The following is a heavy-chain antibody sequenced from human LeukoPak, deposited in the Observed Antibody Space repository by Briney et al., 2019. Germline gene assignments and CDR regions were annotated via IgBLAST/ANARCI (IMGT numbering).Heavy chain of an antibody. CDR2: ISASGGST. CDR1: GFTFSSYA. CDR3: AKDRSAAAGYSSDY. V-gene: IGHV3-23*01. Sequence: GGSLRLSCAASGFTFSSYAMSWVRQAPGKGLEWVSGISASGGSTFYAGSVKGRFTISRDNSKNTLYLQMNSLRVEDTALYYCAKDRSAAAGYSSDYWGQGTLVTVSS. J-gene: IGHJ4*02. D-gene: IGHD6-13*01.